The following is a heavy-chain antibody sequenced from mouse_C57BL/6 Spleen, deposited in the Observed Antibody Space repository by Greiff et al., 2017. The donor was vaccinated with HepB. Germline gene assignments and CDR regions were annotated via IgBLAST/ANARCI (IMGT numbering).Heavy chain of an antibody. J-gene: IGHJ4*01. V-gene: IGHV1-81*01. CDR1: GYTFTSYG. CDR2: IYPRSGNT. CDR3: ARSSYDYDYAMDY. Sequence: VHLVESGAELARPGASVKLSCKASGYTFTSYGISWVKQRTGQGLEWIGEIYPRSGNTYYNEKFKGKATLTADKSSSTAYMELRSLTSEDSAVYFCARSSYDYDYAMDYWGQGTSVTVSS. D-gene: IGHD2-4*01.